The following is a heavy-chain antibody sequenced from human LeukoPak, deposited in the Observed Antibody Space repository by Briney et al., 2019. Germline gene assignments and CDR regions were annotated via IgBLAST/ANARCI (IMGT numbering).Heavy chain of an antibody. Sequence: ASVKVSCKASGYTFTSYYMHRVRQAPGQGLEWMGIINPSGGSTSYAQKFQGRVTMTRDMSTSTVYMELSSLRSEDTAVYYCARDYGFWSAFDIWGQGTMVTVSS. D-gene: IGHD3/OR15-3a*01. J-gene: IGHJ3*02. CDR2: INPSGGST. CDR1: GYTFTSYY. CDR3: ARDYGFWSAFDI. V-gene: IGHV1-46*01.